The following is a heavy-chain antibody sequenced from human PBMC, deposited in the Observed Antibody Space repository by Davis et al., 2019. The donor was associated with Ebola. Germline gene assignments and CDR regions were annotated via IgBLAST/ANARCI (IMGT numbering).Heavy chain of an antibody. CDR2: IKEDGGEK. D-gene: IGHD6-6*01. CDR3: ASASTARGGMDV. Sequence: GESLKISCAASGFTFSSYWMSWVRQAPGKGLEWVATIKEDGGEKYYVDSVRGRFTISRDNTKNSLYLQMNSLRAEDTAVYYCASASTARGGMDVWGQGTTVTVSS. CDR1: GFTFSSYW. V-gene: IGHV3-7*03. J-gene: IGHJ6*02.